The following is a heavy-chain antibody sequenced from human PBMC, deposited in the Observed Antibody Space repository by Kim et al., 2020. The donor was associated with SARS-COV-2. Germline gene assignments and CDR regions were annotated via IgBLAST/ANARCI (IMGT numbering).Heavy chain of an antibody. CDR1: GGSFSGYY. V-gene: IGHV4-34*01. CDR2: INHSGST. J-gene: IGHJ4*02. CDR3: ARGREQLASDY. D-gene: IGHD6-13*01. Sequence: SETLSLTCAVYGGSFSGYYWSWIRQPPGKGLEWIGEINHSGSTNYNPSLKSRVTISVDTSKNQFSLKLSSVTAADTAVYYCARGREQLASDYWGQGTLVTVSS.